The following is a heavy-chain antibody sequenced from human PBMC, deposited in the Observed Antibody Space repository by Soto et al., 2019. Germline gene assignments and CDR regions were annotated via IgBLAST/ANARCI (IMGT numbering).Heavy chain of an antibody. Sequence: ASVKVSCKASGYTFASYYMHWVRQAPGQGLEWMGIINPSGGSTSYAQKFQGRVTMTRDTSTSTVYMELSSLRSEDTAVYYCAIDPYGYKDAFHIWCTATMVT. CDR2: INPSGGST. CDR3: AIDPYGYKDAFHI. J-gene: IGHJ3*02. CDR1: GYTFASYY. D-gene: IGHD5-12*01. V-gene: IGHV1-46*01.